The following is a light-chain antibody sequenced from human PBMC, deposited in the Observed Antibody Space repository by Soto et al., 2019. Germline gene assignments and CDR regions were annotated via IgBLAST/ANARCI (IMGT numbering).Light chain of an antibody. V-gene: IGLV2-14*01. CDR1: SSDMGAYNY. CDR2: EVS. Sequence: QSALTQPASVSGSPGQSITISCTGTSSDMGAYNYVSWYQQHPGKAPKLMIFEVSNRPSGISNRFSGSKSGNTASLTISGLQAEDEADYYCSLYTSSSTPWVFGGGIKLTVL. J-gene: IGLJ3*02. CDR3: SLYTSSSTPWV.